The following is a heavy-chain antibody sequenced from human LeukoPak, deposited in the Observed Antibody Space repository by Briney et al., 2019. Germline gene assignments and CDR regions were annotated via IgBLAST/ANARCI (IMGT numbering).Heavy chain of an antibody. D-gene: IGHD3-22*01. CDR3: ARVPPYDSSGYLKAIVDY. CDR1: GGSISSGSYY. CDR2: IYYSGST. V-gene: IGHV4-39*07. J-gene: IGHJ4*02. Sequence: PSETLSLTCTVSGGSISSGSYYWGWIHQPPGKGLEWIGSIYYSGSTYYNPSLKSRVTISVDTSKNQFSLKLSSVTAADTAVYYCARVPPYDSSGYLKAIVDYWGQGTLVTVSS.